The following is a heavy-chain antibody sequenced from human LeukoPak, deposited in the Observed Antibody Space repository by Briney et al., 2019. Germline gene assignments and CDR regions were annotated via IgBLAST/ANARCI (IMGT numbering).Heavy chain of an antibody. V-gene: IGHV4-59*12. CDR2: INYSGNT. CDR3: ARDGNYYDSSPTFDY. J-gene: IGHJ4*02. D-gene: IGHD3-22*01. CDR1: GGSISGYY. Sequence: SETLSLTCTVSGGSISGYYWSWIRQPPGKGLEWIGYINYSGNTNYNPSLKSRVTISVDTSKNQFSLKLSSVTAADTAVYYCARDGNYYDSSPTFDYWGQGTLVTVSS.